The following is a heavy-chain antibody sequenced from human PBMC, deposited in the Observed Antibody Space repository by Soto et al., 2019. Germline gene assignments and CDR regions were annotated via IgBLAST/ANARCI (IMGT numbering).Heavy chain of an antibody. D-gene: IGHD2-21*02. CDR2: IKEDGSAK. CDR3: AREDCYLFYY. CDR1: GFTFTSYW. Sequence: EVQLVESGGGLVQPGGSLRVSCAASGFTFTSYWMSWVRQAPGKGLEWVANIKEDGSAKCYPDSVKCRFTISRDNAKISLYLPMSSLRAEETAVYYCAREDCYLFYYWGQINLVTLSS. J-gene: IGHJ4*02. V-gene: IGHV3-7*01.